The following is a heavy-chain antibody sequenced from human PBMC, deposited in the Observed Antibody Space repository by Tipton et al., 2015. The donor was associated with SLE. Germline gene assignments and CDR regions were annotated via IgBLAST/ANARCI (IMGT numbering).Heavy chain of an antibody. Sequence: LRLSCTVSGGSISSGSYYWSWIRQPAGKGLEWIGYIYTSGSTNYNPSLKSRVTISVDTSKNQFSLKLSSVTAADTAVYYCARGSWYDPWGQGTLVTVSS. CDR1: GGSISSGSYY. V-gene: IGHV4-61*09. CDR2: IYTSGST. CDR3: ARGSWYDP. J-gene: IGHJ5*02.